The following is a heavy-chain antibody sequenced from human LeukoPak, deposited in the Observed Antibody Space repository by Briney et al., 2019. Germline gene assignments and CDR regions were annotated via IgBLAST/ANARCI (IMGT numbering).Heavy chain of an antibody. Sequence: GGSLILSCAASGFTFSSYTMNWVRQAPGKGLEWVSSISSSSNYIYHADSVKGRFTISRDNAQNSLFLQMNSLRAEDTAVYYCAREAILTGYTYFDYWGQGTLVTVSS. CDR3: AREAILTGYTYFDY. CDR2: ISSSSNYI. V-gene: IGHV3-21*01. D-gene: IGHD3-9*01. CDR1: GFTFSSYT. J-gene: IGHJ4*02.